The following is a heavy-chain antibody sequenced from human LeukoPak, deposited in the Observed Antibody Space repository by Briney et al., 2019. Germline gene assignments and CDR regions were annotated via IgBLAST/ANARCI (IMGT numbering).Heavy chain of an antibody. CDR2: IWSDATNR. J-gene: IGHJ4*01. Sequence: GGSLRLSCAASGFIFSHHGMHWVRQAPGKGLEWVAVIWSDATNRFYADSVKGRFTISRDNSQNTVSLQMNSLRVKDTAIYYCARDAQRGFDYSNSLKYWGHGTLVTVSS. CDR3: ARDAQRGFDYSNSLKY. V-gene: IGHV3-33*01. D-gene: IGHD4-11*01. CDR1: GFIFSHHG.